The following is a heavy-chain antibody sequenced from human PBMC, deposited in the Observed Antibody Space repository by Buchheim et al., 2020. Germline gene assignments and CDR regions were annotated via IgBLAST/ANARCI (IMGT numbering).Heavy chain of an antibody. D-gene: IGHD1-1*01. V-gene: IGHV4-61*02. Sequence: QVQLQESGPGLVKPSQTLSLTCTVSGGSISSGSYYWSWIRQPAGKGLEWIGRIYTSGSTNYNPSLKSRVTISVDTSKNQFSLKLSSVTAADTAVYYCASRTDPKGGDYGMDVWGQGTT. CDR2: IYTSGST. CDR1: GGSISSGSYY. J-gene: IGHJ6*02. CDR3: ASRTDPKGGDYGMDV.